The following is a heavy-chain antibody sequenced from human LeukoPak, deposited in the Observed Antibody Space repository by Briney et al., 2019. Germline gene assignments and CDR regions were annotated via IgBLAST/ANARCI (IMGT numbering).Heavy chain of an antibody. J-gene: IGHJ4*02. CDR3: AKDTQPGRDGYNYFDY. Sequence: GGSLRLSCAASGFTFSSHGMHWVRQAPGKGLEWVAVISYDGSNKYYADSVKGRFTISRDNSKNTLYLQMNSLRAEDTAVYYCAKDTQPGRDGYNYFDYWGQGTLVTVSS. CDR2: ISYDGSNK. D-gene: IGHD5-24*01. V-gene: IGHV3-30*18. CDR1: GFTFSSHG.